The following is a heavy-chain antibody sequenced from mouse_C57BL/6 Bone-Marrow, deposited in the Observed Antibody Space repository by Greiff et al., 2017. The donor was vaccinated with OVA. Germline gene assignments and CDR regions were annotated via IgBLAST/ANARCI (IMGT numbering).Heavy chain of an antibody. CDR1: GYTFTDYE. V-gene: IGHV1-15*01. CDR2: LDPETGGT. CDR3: TRSSYFDV. J-gene: IGHJ1*03. Sequence: QVQLKQSGAELVRPGASVTLSCKASGYTFTDYEMHWVKQTPVHGLEWIGALDPETGGTAYNQKFKGKAILTADKSSSTAYMEHRSLTSEDSAVYYCTRSSYFDVWGTGTTVTVSS.